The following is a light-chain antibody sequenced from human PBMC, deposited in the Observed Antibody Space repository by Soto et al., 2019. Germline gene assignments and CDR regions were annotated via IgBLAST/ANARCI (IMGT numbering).Light chain of an antibody. CDR1: ESVSSY. V-gene: IGKV3-15*01. CDR3: QQYDNWPPIT. J-gene: IGKJ5*01. Sequence: EIVLTQSPATLSFSPGERGSLSCRASESVSSYLAWYQQKPGQAPRLLIYGASTRATGIPARFSGSGSGTEFTLTISSLQSEDFAVYYCQQYDNWPPITFGQGTRLEI. CDR2: GAS.